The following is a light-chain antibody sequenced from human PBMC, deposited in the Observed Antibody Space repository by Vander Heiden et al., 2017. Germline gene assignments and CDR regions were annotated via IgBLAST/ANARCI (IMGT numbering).Light chain of an antibody. J-gene: IGKJ1*01. CDR3: QQYYGTPWT. CDR2: WAS. Sequence: DIVMTQPPDPLAASPGERPTSNCYSSKRVLYNAKRKNYLAWYLQKLGQPPRLLIYWASTRESGVPDRFSGSGSGTDFTLTISSLQAEDVAVYYCQQYYGTPWTFGQGTKVEMK. CDR1: KRVLYNAKRKNY. V-gene: IGKV4-1*01.